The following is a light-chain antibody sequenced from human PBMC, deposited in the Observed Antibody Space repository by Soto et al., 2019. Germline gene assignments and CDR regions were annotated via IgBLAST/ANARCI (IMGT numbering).Light chain of an antibody. CDR2: AAS. Sequence: DIQMTQSPSTLSASVGDRVTITCRASQDIASYLAWYQQEPGEAPKLLVYAASTLYGGVPSRFSGSGSGTDFALTITSLEAEDFANYYCQQLRMYPSTFGGGTKVDIK. CDR1: QDIASY. CDR3: QQLRMYPST. V-gene: IGKV1-9*01. J-gene: IGKJ4*01.